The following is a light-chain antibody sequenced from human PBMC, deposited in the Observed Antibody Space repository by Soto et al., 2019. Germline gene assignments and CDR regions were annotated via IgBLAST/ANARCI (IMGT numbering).Light chain of an antibody. CDR3: QQYGSSPRA. J-gene: IGKJ1*01. Sequence: EIVLTQSPATLSLSPGERATLSRRAKHGGSSYLAWYQQKPGQAPRLLIYHASSRATGIPDRCSGSGSGTDFTLTISGLEPEDFAVYCCQQYGSSPRAFGQGTKVDIK. V-gene: IGKV3-20*01. CDR2: HAS. CDR1: HGGSSY.